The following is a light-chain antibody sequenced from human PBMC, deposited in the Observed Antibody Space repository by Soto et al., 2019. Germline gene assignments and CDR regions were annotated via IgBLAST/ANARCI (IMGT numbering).Light chain of an antibody. J-gene: IGLJ1*01. Sequence: QSVLTQPASVSGSPGQSITISCTGTSSDFGGYNYVSWYQQHPGKAPKLMIYDVSKRPSGVPNRSSGSKSGNTASLTISGLQAEDEADYYCCSYAGSYTLYVFGTGTKVTVL. V-gene: IGLV2-11*01. CDR3: CSYAGSYTLYV. CDR2: DVS. CDR1: SSDFGGYNY.